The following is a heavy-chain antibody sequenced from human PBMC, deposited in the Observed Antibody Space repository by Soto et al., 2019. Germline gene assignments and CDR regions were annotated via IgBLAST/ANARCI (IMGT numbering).Heavy chain of an antibody. V-gene: IGHV3-23*01. D-gene: IGHD5-12*01. CDR2: ISGDGSAT. CDR3: AKTRLYDNNDYHRDGFDV. J-gene: IGHJ3*01. Sequence: VKLLESGGGLVQPGESLRLSCAASGFRFWTYSMSWVRQAPGKGLEWVSGISGDGSATSYADSLKGRFTVSRDNSKDTLFLQMKTLRVEDTAVYYCAKTRLYDNNDYHRDGFDVWGPGTAVTVS. CDR1: GFRFWTYS.